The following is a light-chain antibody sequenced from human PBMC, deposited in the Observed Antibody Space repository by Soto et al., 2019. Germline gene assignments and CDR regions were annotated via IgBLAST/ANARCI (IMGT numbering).Light chain of an antibody. V-gene: IGLV2-14*01. CDR3: SPYTSSSTLYV. CDR2: DVS. Sequence: QSVLTQPASVSGSPGQSSTISCTGTSSDVGGYNYVSWYQQHPGKAPKLMIYDVSNRPSGVSNRFSGSKSGNTASLTISGLQAEDEADYYCSPYTSSSTLYVFGTGTKLTVL. J-gene: IGLJ1*01. CDR1: SSDVGGYNY.